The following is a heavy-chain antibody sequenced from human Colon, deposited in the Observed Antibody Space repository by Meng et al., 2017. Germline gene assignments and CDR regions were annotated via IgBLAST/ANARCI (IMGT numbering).Heavy chain of an antibody. D-gene: IGHD3-22*01. CDR2: VSYDGSKQ. V-gene: IGHV3-30*01. CDR1: GFTFSTYA. CDR3: ARDAAERQWLPWYFDL. Sequence: GGSLRLSCAASGFTFSTYAMHWVRQTPGKGLEWVAIVSYDGSKQYYAASVKGRFTISRDNSKNTLDLQMNSLTAEDTAVYYCARDAAERQWLPWYFDLWGRGSLVTVSS. J-gene: IGHJ2*01.